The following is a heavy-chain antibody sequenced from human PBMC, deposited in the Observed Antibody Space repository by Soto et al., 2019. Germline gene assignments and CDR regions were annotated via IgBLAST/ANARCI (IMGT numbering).Heavy chain of an antibody. J-gene: IGHJ4*02. V-gene: IGHV1-46*01. D-gene: IGHD6-6*01. CDR2: INPSGGST. CDR1: GYTFTSYY. Sequence: GASVKVSCKASGYTFTSYYMHWVRQAPGQGLEWMGIINPSGGSTSYAQKFQGRVTMTRDTSTSTVYMELSSLRSEDTAVYYCARDRPILDSSSSHHFDYWGQGTLVTVSS. CDR3: ARDRPILDSSSSHHFDY.